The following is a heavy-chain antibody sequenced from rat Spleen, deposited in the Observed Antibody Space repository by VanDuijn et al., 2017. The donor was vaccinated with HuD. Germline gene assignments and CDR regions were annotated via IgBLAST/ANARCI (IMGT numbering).Heavy chain of an antibody. D-gene: IGHD1-11*01. Sequence: QVQLKESGPGLLQPSQTLSLTCTFSGIPLTNYHIHWIRQPPGKGLEWMGGIQNDGRTDYSAVLKSQLSISRDTSKRQVFLKMNSLQTEDTATYYCARDVATEGRDFDFWGPGTMVTVSS. CDR2: IQNDGRT. CDR1: GIPLTNYH. J-gene: IGHJ1*01. CDR3: ARDVATEGRDFDF. V-gene: IGHV2-19*01.